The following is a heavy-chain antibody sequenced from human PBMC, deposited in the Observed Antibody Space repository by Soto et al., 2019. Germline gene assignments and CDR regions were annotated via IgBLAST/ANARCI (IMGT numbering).Heavy chain of an antibody. CDR3: ARDPSIFGGPDYYYGMDV. D-gene: IGHD3-3*01. CDR2: ISAYNGNT. Sequence: VQLMQSGAEVKKPGASVKVSCKASGYTFTSYGISWVRQAPGQGLEWMGWISAYNGNTNYAQKLQGRVTMTTDTSTSTAYMELRSLRSDDTAVYYCARDPSIFGGPDYYYGMDVWGQGTTVTVSS. J-gene: IGHJ6*02. CDR1: GYTFTSYG. V-gene: IGHV1-18*01.